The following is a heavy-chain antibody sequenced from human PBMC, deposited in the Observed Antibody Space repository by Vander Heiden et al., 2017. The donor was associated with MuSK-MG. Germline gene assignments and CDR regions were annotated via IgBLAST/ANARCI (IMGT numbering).Heavy chain of an antibody. Sequence: EVQLVESGGGLVQPGRSLRLSCAASGFIFDDYAMNWVRQAPGKGLEWVSGISWNSGSIGYADSVKGRFTISRDNAKNSPYLQMNSLRAEDTALYYCAKDRGEYSSGSLDYWGQGTLVTVSS. CDR3: AKDRGEYSSGSLDY. J-gene: IGHJ4*02. CDR1: GFIFDDYA. CDR2: ISWNSGSI. V-gene: IGHV3-9*01. D-gene: IGHD6-19*01.